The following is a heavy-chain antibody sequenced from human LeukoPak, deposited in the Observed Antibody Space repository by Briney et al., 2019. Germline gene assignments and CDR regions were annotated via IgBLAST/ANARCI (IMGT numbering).Heavy chain of an antibody. D-gene: IGHD3-22*01. V-gene: IGHV4-4*07. J-gene: IGHJ6*03. Sequence: SETLSLTCTVSDGSISSYYWSWIRRPAGKGLEWIGRIYTSGSPNYNPSLKSRVTISVDTSKNQFSLKLSSVTAADTAVYYCARGKDYDSSGYYPRYYYYYYMDVWGKGTTVTVSS. CDR2: IYTSGSP. CDR3: ARGKDYDSSGYYPRYYYYYYMDV. CDR1: DGSISSYY.